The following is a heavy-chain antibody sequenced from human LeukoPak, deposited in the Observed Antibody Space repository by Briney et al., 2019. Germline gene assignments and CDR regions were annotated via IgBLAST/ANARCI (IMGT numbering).Heavy chain of an antibody. J-gene: IGHJ4*02. V-gene: IGHV3-74*01. CDR3: ASEPFGEYSFDY. Sequence: GGSLRLSXAASGFTFSSYWMHWVRQAPGKGLVWVSRINSGGSSTSYADSVKGRFTISRDHAKNTLYLQMNSVRAEDTAAYYCASEPFGEYSFDYWGQGTLVTVSS. CDR1: GFTFSSYW. CDR2: INSGGSST. D-gene: IGHD3-10*01.